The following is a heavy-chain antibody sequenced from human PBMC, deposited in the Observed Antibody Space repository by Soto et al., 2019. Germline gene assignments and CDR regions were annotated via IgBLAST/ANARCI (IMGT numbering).Heavy chain of an antibody. CDR1: GFTFSNYA. Sequence: EVQLLESGGGLVQPGGSLRLSCAASGFTFSNYAMSWVRQAPGKGLEWVSAIRIGGGSTYYADSVKGRFTISRDDPKNTPYFQMNSLRAEDTAVYYCAKDNGWLPHYWGQGTLVTVPP. CDR3: AKDNGWLPHY. J-gene: IGHJ4*02. CDR2: IRIGGGST. V-gene: IGHV3-23*01. D-gene: IGHD5-12*01.